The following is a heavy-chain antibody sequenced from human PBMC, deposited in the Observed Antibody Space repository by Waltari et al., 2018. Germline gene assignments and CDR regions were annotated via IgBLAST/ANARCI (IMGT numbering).Heavy chain of an antibody. CDR3: ARSTSCGCDCYWGWFDP. Sequence: QVQLVQSGAEVKKPGSSVKVSCKASGGTFSSYAISWVRQAPGQGLEWMGGIIPIFGTANYAQQFQGRVTITTDESTSTAYMELSSLRSEDTAVYYCARSTSCGCDCYWGWFDPWGQGTLVTVSS. V-gene: IGHV1-69*05. D-gene: IGHD2-21*01. J-gene: IGHJ5*02. CDR2: IIPIFGTA. CDR1: GGTFSSYA.